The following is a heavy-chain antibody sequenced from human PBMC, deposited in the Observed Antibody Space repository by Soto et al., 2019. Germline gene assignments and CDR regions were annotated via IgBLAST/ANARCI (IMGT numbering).Heavy chain of an antibody. V-gene: IGHV3-30*18. CDR2: ISYDGSNK. J-gene: IGHJ4*02. CDR3: AKDMTVVPAAIFDY. D-gene: IGHD2-2*01. Sequence: GCLRLSCTASGFTFSSYGMHWVRQAPGKGLEWVAVISYDGSNKYYADSVKGRFTISRDNSKNTLYLQMNSLRAEDTAVYYCAKDMTVVPAAIFDYWGQGTLVTVYS. CDR1: GFTFSSYG.